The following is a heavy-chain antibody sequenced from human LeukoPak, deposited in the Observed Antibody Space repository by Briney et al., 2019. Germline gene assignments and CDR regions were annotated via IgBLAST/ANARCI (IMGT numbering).Heavy chain of an antibody. D-gene: IGHD6-19*01. V-gene: IGHV3-23*01. CDR2: ISSRGDST. CDR1: GFIFSNYA. Sequence: GGSLRLSCAASGFIFSNYAMSWVRQVPGRGLEWVSTISSRGDSTYVADSVKGRFTISRDNSKNSLYLQMNTVRAEDTAVYYCVKGPRPDITVAHTVENWGQGALVTVSS. CDR3: VKGPRPDITVAHTVEN. J-gene: IGHJ4*02.